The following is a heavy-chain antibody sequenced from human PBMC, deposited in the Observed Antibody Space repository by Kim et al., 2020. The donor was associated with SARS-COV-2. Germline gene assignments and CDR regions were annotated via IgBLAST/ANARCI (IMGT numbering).Heavy chain of an antibody. J-gene: IGHJ5*01. V-gene: IGHV3-23*01. CDR1: GFALTSY. Sequence: GGYLRLSCAASGFALTSYMAWVRQAPGKGLEWISEISDDTTYTHYADSVKGRFTISRDNSKDAIHLQMNRLRVEDTAVYYCAKRSVTNWFESWGQGILVTVSS. CDR3: AKRSVTNWFES. D-gene: IGHD4-17*01. CDR2: ISDDTTYT.